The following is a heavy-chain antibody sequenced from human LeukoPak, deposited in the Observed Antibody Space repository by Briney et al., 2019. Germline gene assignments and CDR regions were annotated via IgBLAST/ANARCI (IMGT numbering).Heavy chain of an antibody. Sequence: GRSLRLSCAASGFTFSSYAMHWVRQAPGKGLEWVAVISYDGNNKYYADSVKGRFTISRDNSENTLYVQMNSLRAEDTAVYYCARGANGGNSGYYYYGMDVWGQGTTVTVSS. D-gene: IGHD4-23*01. CDR3: ARGANGGNSGYYYYGMDV. J-gene: IGHJ6*02. CDR1: GFTFSSYA. V-gene: IGHV3-30-3*01. CDR2: ISYDGNNK.